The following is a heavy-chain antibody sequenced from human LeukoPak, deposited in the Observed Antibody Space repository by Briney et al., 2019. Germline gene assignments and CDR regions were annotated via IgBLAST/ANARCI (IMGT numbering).Heavy chain of an antibody. J-gene: IGHJ4*02. CDR3: AREFSWSGFFDY. Sequence: SETLSLTCTVSDGSISSYYWSWIRQPPGKGLEWIGHIYDSGSTNYNPSLKSRVTISVDTSKNQFSLKLSSVTAADTAVYYCAREFSWSGFFDYWGQGTLVTVSS. D-gene: IGHD3-3*01. CDR1: DGSISSYY. V-gene: IGHV4-59*01. CDR2: IYDSGST.